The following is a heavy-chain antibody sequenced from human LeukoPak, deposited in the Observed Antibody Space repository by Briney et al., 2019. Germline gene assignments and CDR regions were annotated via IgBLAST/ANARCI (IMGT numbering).Heavy chain of an antibody. CDR3: ARRPRNSGSYDGPPGLDY. Sequence: PSETLSLTCAVYGGSFSGYHWSWIRQPPGKGLEWIGEINHSGSTTYNSSLKSRVTISVDTSKNQFSLKLSSVTAADTAVYYCARRPRNSGSYDGPPGLDYWGQGTLVTVSS. CDR2: INHSGST. J-gene: IGHJ4*02. CDR1: GGSFSGYH. D-gene: IGHD1-26*01. V-gene: IGHV4-34*01.